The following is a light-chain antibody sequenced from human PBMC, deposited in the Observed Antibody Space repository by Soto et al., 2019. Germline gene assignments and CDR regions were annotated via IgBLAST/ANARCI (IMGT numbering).Light chain of an antibody. Sequence: DIQMTQSPSTLSASVADRGTIACRASQSFTRWLAWYQQKPGKAPKLLIYDASNLEIGAPSRFSGSGSGTEFTLTISSLQPDDFATYYCQKYNSYLWTFGQGTKV. V-gene: IGKV1-5*01. CDR3: QKYNSYLWT. CDR2: DAS. CDR1: QSFTRW. J-gene: IGKJ1*01.